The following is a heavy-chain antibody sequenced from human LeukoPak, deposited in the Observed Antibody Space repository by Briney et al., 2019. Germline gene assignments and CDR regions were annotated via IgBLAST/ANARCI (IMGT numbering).Heavy chain of an antibody. CDR1: GYSFTTYW. V-gene: IGHV5-51*01. CDR3: ARRQGCSSTSCPPDY. D-gene: IGHD2-2*01. CDR2: IYPGDSDT. J-gene: IGHJ4*02. Sequence: GESLKISCRGSGYSFTTYWIGWVRQMPGKGLEWMGIIYPGDSDTRYSPSFQGQVTISVDKSISTAYLQWSSLQASDTAMYYCARRQGCSSTSCPPDYWGQGTLVTVSS.